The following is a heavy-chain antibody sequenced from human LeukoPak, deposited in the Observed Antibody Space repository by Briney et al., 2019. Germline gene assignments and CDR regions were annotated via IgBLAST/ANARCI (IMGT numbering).Heavy chain of an antibody. J-gene: IGHJ4*02. CDR2: ISYDGSNK. D-gene: IGHD5-12*01. CDR1: GFTFSSYA. Sequence: PGGSLRLSCAASGFTFSSYAMHWVRQAPGKGLEWVAVISYDGSNKYYADSVKGRFTISRDNSKNTLYLQMNSLRAEDTAVYYCARGGGGVATEFDYWGQGTLVTVSS. CDR3: ARGGGGVATEFDY. V-gene: IGHV3-30-3*01.